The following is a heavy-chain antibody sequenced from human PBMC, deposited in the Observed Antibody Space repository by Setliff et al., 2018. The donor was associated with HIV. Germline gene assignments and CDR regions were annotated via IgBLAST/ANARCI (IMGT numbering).Heavy chain of an antibody. Sequence: SETLSLTCSVSGGSVNSYHWSWIRQPPGKGLEWIGYIYKSGTTNYSPSLKSRVTVSAGPSKNQFSLKLTSVTAADTAVYYCGRLSETAMASFDSWGQGILVTVSS. D-gene: IGHD2-21*02. V-gene: IGHV4-59*08. J-gene: IGHJ4*02. CDR2: IYKSGTT. CDR3: GRLSETAMASFDS. CDR1: GGSVNSYH.